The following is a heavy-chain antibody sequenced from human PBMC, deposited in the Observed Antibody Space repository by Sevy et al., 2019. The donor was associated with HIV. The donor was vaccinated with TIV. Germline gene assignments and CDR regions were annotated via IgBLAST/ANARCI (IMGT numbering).Heavy chain of an antibody. CDR1: GFTFSSYS. V-gene: IGHV3-48*02. CDR2: ISSNSSTI. J-gene: IGHJ6*02. D-gene: IGHD4-17*01. Sequence: GGSLRLSCAASGFTFSSYSMNWVRQAPGKGLEWVSYISSNSSTIYYADSVKGRFTISRDNAKNSLYLQMNSLRDEDAAVYYCARDHPVTRGYYGMDVWGQWTTVTVSS. CDR3: ARDHPVTRGYYGMDV.